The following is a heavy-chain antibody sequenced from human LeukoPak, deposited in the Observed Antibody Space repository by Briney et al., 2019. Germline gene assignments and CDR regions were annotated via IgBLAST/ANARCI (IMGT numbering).Heavy chain of an antibody. CDR3: AKGRELLAAVPTSLDY. CDR2: IRYDGSNK. V-gene: IGHV3-30*02. CDR1: GFTFSSYG. J-gene: IGHJ4*02. D-gene: IGHD1-7*01. Sequence: GGSLRLSCAASGFTFSSYGMHWVRQAPGKGLEWVAFIRYDGSNKYYADSVKGRFTISRDNSKNTLYLQMNSLRAEDTAVYYCAKGRELLAAVPTSLDYWGQGTLVTVSS.